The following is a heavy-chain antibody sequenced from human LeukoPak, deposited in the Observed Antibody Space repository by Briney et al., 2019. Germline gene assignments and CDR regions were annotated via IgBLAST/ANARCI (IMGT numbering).Heavy chain of an antibody. CDR2: ISSTSAYI. J-gene: IGHJ4*02. CDR1: GFALNSYS. CDR3: AAGRGWLIDY. D-gene: IGHD3-22*01. Sequence: GGSLRLSCAASGFALNSYSFSWVRQAPGKGLEWVSSISSTSAYIYYADSVKGRFTISRDNTQNSLYLQMNNLRVEDTAVYYCAAGRGWLIDYWGQGTLVTASS. V-gene: IGHV3-21*01.